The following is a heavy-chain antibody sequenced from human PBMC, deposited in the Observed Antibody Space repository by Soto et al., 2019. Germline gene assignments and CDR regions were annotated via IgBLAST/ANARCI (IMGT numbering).Heavy chain of an antibody. CDR2: ISGSGGST. D-gene: IGHD1-26*01. CDR1: GFTFSSYA. J-gene: IGHJ3*02. Sequence: GGSLRLSCAASGFTFSSYAMSWVRQAPGKGLEWVSAISGSGGSTYYADSVKGRFTISRDNSKNTLYLQMNSLRAEDTAVYYCEPPRWEPLGAFDIWGQGTMVTVSS. V-gene: IGHV3-23*01. CDR3: EPPRWEPLGAFDI.